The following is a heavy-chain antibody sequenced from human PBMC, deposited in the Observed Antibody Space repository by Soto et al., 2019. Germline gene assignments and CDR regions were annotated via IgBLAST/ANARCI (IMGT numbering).Heavy chain of an antibody. Sequence: QVQLVQSGAEVKKPGASVKVSCKASGYTFTSYGISWVRQAPGQGLEWMGWISAYNGNTNYAQKLQGRVTMTTDTSTSTAYMELRSLSSDDTAVYYCARERITMIVVVGHDAFDIWGQGTMVTVSS. D-gene: IGHD3-22*01. J-gene: IGHJ3*02. CDR3: ARERITMIVVVGHDAFDI. CDR1: GYTFTSYG. V-gene: IGHV1-18*04. CDR2: ISAYNGNT.